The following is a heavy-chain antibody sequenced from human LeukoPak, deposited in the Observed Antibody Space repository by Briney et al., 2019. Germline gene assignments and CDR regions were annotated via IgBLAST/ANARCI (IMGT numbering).Heavy chain of an antibody. V-gene: IGHV1-18*01. CDR2: ISGNNGNT. J-gene: IGHJ3*02. Sequence: ASVTLSCAASGYTFTTYVIIWVRQAPGQWLEWMGWISGNNGNTNYAQKLQARVTMTTDTSTSTAYMELSSLRSEDTAVYYCATPWGFDIWGQGTMVTVSS. D-gene: IGHD1-26*01. CDR3: ATPWGFDI. CDR1: GYTFTTYV.